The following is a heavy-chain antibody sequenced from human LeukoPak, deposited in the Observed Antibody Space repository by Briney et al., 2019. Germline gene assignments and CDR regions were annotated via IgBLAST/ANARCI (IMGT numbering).Heavy chain of an antibody. D-gene: IGHD2-2*03. CDR3: VANGYCSSTTCRDAFDI. J-gene: IGHJ3*02. Sequence: GGSLRLSCAASGFTVSSNYMSWVRQAPGKGLEWVSVIYSGGSTYYADSVKGRFTISRDNSKNTLYLQMNSLRAEGTAVYYCVANGYCSSTTCRDAFDIWGQGTMVTVSS. CDR1: GFTVSSNY. V-gene: IGHV3-53*05. CDR2: IYSGGST.